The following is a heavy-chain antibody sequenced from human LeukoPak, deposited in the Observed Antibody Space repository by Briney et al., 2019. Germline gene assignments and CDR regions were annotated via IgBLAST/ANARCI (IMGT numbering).Heavy chain of an antibody. V-gene: IGHV3-30*18. CDR1: GFTFSSFV. D-gene: IGHD6-19*01. J-gene: IGHJ4*02. Sequence: GGSLRLSCAASGFTFSSFVMHWVRQAPGMGLEWVALISYDGSSKYYADSVKGRFTVSRDNSKNTLYLQMNSLRAEDTAVYYCAKGPISSGWYMGHWGQGTLVTVSS. CDR3: AKGPISSGWYMGH. CDR2: ISYDGSSK.